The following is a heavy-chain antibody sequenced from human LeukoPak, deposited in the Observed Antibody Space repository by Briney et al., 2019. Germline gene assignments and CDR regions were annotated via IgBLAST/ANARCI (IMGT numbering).Heavy chain of an antibody. CDR3: ARHVYDSSGPIVRPPGAEVDY. J-gene: IGHJ4*02. CDR2: IYYSGST. D-gene: IGHD3-22*01. CDR1: GGSISSSSYY. Sequence: SETLSLTCTVSGGSISSSSYYWGWIRQPPGKGLEWIGSIYYSGSTYYNPSLKSRVTISVDTSKNQFSLKLSSVTAADTAVYYCARHVYDSSGPIVRPPGAEVDYWGQGTLVTVSS. V-gene: IGHV4-39*01.